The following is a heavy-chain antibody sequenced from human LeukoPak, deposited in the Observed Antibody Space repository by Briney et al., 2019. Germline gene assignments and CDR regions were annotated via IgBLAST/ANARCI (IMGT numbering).Heavy chain of an antibody. V-gene: IGHV3-23*01. CDR1: GFAFSSYA. J-gene: IGHJ5*02. Sequence: GGSLRLSCAASGFAFSSYAMSWVRQAPGKGLEWVSAISGSGGSTYYAASVKGRFTISRDNSKNTLYLQMNSLRAEDTAVYYCAKIPLDIVVVPAGGYNWFDPWGQGTLVTVSS. D-gene: IGHD2-2*01. CDR2: ISGSGGST. CDR3: AKIPLDIVVVPAGGYNWFDP.